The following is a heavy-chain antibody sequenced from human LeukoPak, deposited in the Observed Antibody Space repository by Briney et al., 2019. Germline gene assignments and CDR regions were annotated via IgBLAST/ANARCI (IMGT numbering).Heavy chain of an antibody. CDR2: ISSSSSYI. V-gene: IGHV3-21*01. CDR3: ARAYCSGGSCRYGLDY. D-gene: IGHD2-15*01. Sequence: TGGSLRLSCAASGFTFSSDWMTWVRQAPGKGLEWVSSISSSSSYIYYADSVKGRFTISRDNAKNSLYLQMNSLRAEDTAVYYCARAYCSGGSCRYGLDYWGQGTLVTVSS. J-gene: IGHJ4*02. CDR1: GFTFSSDW.